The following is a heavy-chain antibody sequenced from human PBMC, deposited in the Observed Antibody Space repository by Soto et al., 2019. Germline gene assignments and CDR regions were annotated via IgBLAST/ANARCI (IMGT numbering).Heavy chain of an antibody. CDR3: ARDLGLYSSGWYRYYYGVDV. J-gene: IGHJ6*02. CDR1: GYTFTSYG. D-gene: IGHD6-19*01. V-gene: IGHV1-18*04. CDR2: ISAYNGNT. Sequence: ASVKVSCKASGYTFTSYGISWVRQAPGQGLGWMGWISAYNGNTNYAQKLQGRVTMTTDTSTSTAYMELRSLRSDDTAVYYCARDLGLYSSGWYRYYYGVDVWGQGTTVTVSS.